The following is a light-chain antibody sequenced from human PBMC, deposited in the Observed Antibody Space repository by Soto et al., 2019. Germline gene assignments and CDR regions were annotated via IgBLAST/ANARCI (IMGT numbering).Light chain of an antibody. CDR3: QQYNSYWT. Sequence: EIVLTQSPATLSLSPGERATLSFRASQSVSSYLAWYQQKPGQAPRLLIYDASNRATGIPARFSGSGSGTEFTLTISSLQPDDFATYYCQQYNSYWTFGQGTKVDIK. CDR1: QSVSSY. CDR2: DAS. J-gene: IGKJ1*01. V-gene: IGKV3-11*01.